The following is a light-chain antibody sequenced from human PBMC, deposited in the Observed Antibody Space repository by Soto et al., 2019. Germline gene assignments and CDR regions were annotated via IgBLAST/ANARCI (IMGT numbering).Light chain of an antibody. J-gene: IGKJ4*01. Sequence: EIVLTQSPGTLSLSPGERATLSCRASQSVSSNYLAWYQQKPGQAPKALIYRASIRATGIPDRFTGSGSGTDFTLTISRLEPEDFAVYYCQQYGSSPLTFGGGTKVEIK. CDR1: QSVSSNY. V-gene: IGKV3-20*01. CDR3: QQYGSSPLT. CDR2: RAS.